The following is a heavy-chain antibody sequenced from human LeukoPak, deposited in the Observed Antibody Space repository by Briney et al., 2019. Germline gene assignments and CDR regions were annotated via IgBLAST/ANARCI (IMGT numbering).Heavy chain of an antibody. D-gene: IGHD3-22*01. Sequence: SETLSLTCAVYGGSFSGYYWSWIRQPPGKGLEWIGEINHSGSTNYNPSLKSRVTISVDTSKNQFSLKLSSVTAADTAVYYCARGYEFDSSGCLGFDPWGQGTLVTVSS. J-gene: IGHJ5*02. V-gene: IGHV4-34*01. CDR1: GGSFSGYY. CDR2: INHSGST. CDR3: ARGYEFDSSGCLGFDP.